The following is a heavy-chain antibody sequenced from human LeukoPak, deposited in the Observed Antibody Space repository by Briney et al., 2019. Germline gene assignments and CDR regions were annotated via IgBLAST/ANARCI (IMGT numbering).Heavy chain of an antibody. D-gene: IGHD6-6*01. CDR3: AMSIAAHLGGIDY. Sequence: PSQTLSLTCTVSGGSISSGGYYWSWIRQPPGKGLEWIGYIYHSGSTYYNPSLKSRVTISVDRSKNQFSLKLSSVTAADTAVYYCAMSIAAHLGGIDYWGQGTLVTVSS. CDR2: IYHSGST. CDR1: GGSISSGGYY. V-gene: IGHV4-30-2*01. J-gene: IGHJ4*02.